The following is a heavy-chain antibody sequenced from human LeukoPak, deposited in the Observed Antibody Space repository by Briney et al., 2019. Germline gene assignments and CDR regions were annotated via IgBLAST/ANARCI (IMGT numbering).Heavy chain of an antibody. CDR3: ARDSSNERDSDGSFDS. Sequence: PGGSLRLSYAASGFTFIRHGMHWLRQAPGKGLEWVAFIRSDESDKYYIDSMKGRLTISRDTSTNTLFLQMYSLRSEDTAVYYCARDSSNERDSDGSFDSWGQGTLVTVSS. V-gene: IGHV3-30*02. J-gene: IGHJ4*02. CDR1: GFTFIRHG. CDR2: IRSDESDK. D-gene: IGHD2-2*03.